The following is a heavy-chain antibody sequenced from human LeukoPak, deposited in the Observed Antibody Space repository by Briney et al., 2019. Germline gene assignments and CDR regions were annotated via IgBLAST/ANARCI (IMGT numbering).Heavy chain of an antibody. D-gene: IGHD5-18*01. Sequence: GSAVKDSFKASGYTFTGYYMHWVRQAPGQGREGMGWINPNRGGTNYAQKFQGRATTTRDTSISRAYMEVSRLRSDDMAVYYCARPSTYSYGYTRYYYGMDVWGQGTPVTVSS. J-gene: IGHJ6*02. CDR1: GYTFTGYY. CDR3: ARPSTYSYGYTRYYYGMDV. V-gene: IGHV1-2*02. CDR2: INPNRGGT.